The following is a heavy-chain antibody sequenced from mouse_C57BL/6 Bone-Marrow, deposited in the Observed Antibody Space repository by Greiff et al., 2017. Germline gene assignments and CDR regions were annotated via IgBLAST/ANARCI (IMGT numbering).Heavy chain of an antibody. D-gene: IGHD1-1*01. Sequence: QVQLQQPGAELVMPGASVKLSCKASGYTFTSYWMHWVKQRPGQGLEWIGEIDPSDSYTNYNQKFKGKSTLTVDKSTSTAYMPLSSLTSEDSAVYYCARSHYGSSYGFAYWGQGTLVTVSA. CDR3: ARSHYGSSYGFAY. J-gene: IGHJ3*01. CDR1: GYTFTSYW. V-gene: IGHV1-69*01. CDR2: IDPSDSYT.